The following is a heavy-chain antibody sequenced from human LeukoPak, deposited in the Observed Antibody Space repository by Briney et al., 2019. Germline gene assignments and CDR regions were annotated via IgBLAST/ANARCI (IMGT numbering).Heavy chain of an antibody. J-gene: IGHJ3*02. Sequence: SQTLSLTCTVSGGSISSGDYYWSWIRQPPGKGLEWIGYIYYSGSTYYNPSLKSRVTISVDTSKNQFSLKLSSVTAADTAVYYCARDPVALVVVPAAAHDAFDIWGQGTMVTVPS. CDR1: GGSISSGDYY. CDR3: ARDPVALVVVPAAAHDAFDI. CDR2: IYYSGST. D-gene: IGHD2-2*01. V-gene: IGHV4-30-4*08.